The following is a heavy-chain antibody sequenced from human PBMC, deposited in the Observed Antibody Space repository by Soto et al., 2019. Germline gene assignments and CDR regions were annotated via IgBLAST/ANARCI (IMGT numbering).Heavy chain of an antibody. Sequence: QVQLVESGGGVVQPGRSLRLSCAASGFTFSSYGMHWVRQAPGKGLEWVAVISYDGSNKYYADSVKGRFTISRDNSKNTLYLQMNSLRAEDTAVYYCAKDPRNDYYDSSGYRGQGTLVTVSS. CDR2: ISYDGSNK. J-gene: IGHJ4*02. D-gene: IGHD3-22*01. CDR3: AKDPRNDYYDSSGY. V-gene: IGHV3-30*18. CDR1: GFTFSSYG.